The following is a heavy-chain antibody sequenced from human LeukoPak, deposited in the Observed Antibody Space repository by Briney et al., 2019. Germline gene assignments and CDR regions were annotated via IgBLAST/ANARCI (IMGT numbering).Heavy chain of an antibody. J-gene: IGHJ4*02. Sequence: ASVKVSRKASGYTFTGYYMHWVRQAPGQGLEWMGWISPNGGGTNYAQKFQGRVTMTWDTSINTAYMELTRLRSDDTAMYYCARSEYGDYGTNFDYWGQGTLVTVSS. D-gene: IGHD4-17*01. V-gene: IGHV1-2*02. CDR1: GYTFTGYY. CDR3: ARSEYGDYGTNFDY. CDR2: ISPNGGGT.